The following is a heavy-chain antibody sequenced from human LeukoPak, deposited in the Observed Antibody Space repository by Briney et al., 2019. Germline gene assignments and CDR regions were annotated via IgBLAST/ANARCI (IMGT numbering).Heavy chain of an antibody. V-gene: IGHV1-69*05. D-gene: IGHD6-19*01. CDR1: GGTFSSYA. CDR3: ARSTPRIIAVAGTGDAFDI. J-gene: IGHJ3*02. Sequence: ASVKVSCKSSGGTFSSYAISWVRQAPGQGLEWMGGIIPIFGTANYARKLQGRVCMTTDTSTSTAYMELRSLRSDDTAVYYCARSTPRIIAVAGTGDAFDIWGQGTLVTVSS. CDR2: IIPIFGTA.